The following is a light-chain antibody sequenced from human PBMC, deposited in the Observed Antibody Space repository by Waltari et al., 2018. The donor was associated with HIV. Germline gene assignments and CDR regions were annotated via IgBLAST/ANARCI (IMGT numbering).Light chain of an antibody. CDR3: QQSYSTPPFT. V-gene: IGKV1-39*01. CDR1: QSISSY. J-gene: IGKJ2*01. Sequence: IQMTQSPFSLSASVGDRVTITCRASQSISSYLNWYQQKPGKAPKLLIYAASSLQSGVPSRFSGSGSGTDFTLSISSLQPEDFATYYCQQSYSTPPFTFGQGTKMEI. CDR2: AAS.